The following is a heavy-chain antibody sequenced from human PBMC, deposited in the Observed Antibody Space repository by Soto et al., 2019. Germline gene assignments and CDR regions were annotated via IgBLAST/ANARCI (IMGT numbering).Heavy chain of an antibody. D-gene: IGHD6-19*01. J-gene: IGHJ4*02. V-gene: IGHV4-59*01. CDR3: ARVGRSGWSPDY. Sequence: KPSETLSLTCTVSGGSISGYYWSWIRQPPGKGLEWIGYIFYSGSTNYNPSLRSRVTISVDTSKNQFSLKLSSVTTADTAMYYCARVGRSGWSPDYWGQGTLVTVSS. CDR2: IFYSGST. CDR1: GGSISGYY.